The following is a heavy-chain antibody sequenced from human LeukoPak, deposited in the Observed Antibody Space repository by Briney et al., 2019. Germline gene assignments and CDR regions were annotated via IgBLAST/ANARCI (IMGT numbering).Heavy chain of an antibody. CDR1: GGSLSSGSYY. V-gene: IGHV4-61*02. CDR2: IYTSGST. J-gene: IGHJ6*03. CDR3: ARTAIFGVVSYYYYMDV. D-gene: IGHD3-3*01. Sequence: SETLSLTCTVSGGSLSSGSYYWSWIRQPAGKGLEWIGRIYTSGSTNYNPSLKSRVTISVDTSKNQFSLKLSSVTAADTAVYYCARTAIFGVVSYYYYMDVWGKGTTVTVSS.